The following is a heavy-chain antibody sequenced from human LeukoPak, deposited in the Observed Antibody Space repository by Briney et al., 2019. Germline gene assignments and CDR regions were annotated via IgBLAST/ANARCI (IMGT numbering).Heavy chain of an antibody. J-gene: IGHJ4*02. CDR2: IIPIFGTA. CDR1: GGTFSSYA. V-gene: IGHV1-69*13. CDR3: AREILLVSWDY. Sequence: SVKVSCKASGGTFSSYAISWVRQAPGQGLEWMGGIIPIFGTANYAQKFQGRVTITADESTSTAYMELRSLRSDDTAVYYCAREILLVSWDYWGQGTLVTVSS. D-gene: IGHD6-13*01.